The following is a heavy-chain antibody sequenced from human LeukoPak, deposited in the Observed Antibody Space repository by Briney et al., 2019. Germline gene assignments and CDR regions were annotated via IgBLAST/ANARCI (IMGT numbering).Heavy chain of an antibody. CDR3: ARDPGFYGDNVFS. CDR2: IYYSGST. J-gene: IGHJ5*02. D-gene: IGHD4-17*01. Sequence: SQTLSLTCTVSGGSISSGDYYWSWIRQPPGKGLEWIGYIYYSGSTYYNPSLKSRVTISIDTSKNQFSLKLGSVTAADTAVYYCARDPGFYGDNVFSWGQGTLVTVSS. V-gene: IGHV4-30-4*01. CDR1: GGSISSGDYY.